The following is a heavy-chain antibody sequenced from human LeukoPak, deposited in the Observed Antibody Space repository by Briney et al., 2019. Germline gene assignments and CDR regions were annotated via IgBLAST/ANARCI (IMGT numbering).Heavy chain of an antibody. Sequence: QPGGSLRLSCAASGFTFSTSWMHWVRQAPGKGLVWVARIKSDGRSTDYADSVKGRFTISRDNANNILYLQMNSLRAEDTAVYSCTAIRPDYWGQGTVVTVSS. CDR1: GFTFSTSW. V-gene: IGHV3-74*01. CDR2: IKSDGRST. CDR3: TAIRPDY. J-gene: IGHJ4*02. D-gene: IGHD2-21*02.